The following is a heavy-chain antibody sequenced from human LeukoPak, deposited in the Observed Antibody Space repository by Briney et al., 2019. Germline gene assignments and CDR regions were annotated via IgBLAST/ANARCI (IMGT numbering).Heavy chain of an antibody. CDR1: GYSFTSYW. D-gene: IGHD4-17*01. V-gene: IGHV5-51*01. J-gene: IGHJ3*02. CDR3: ARLCNDYGDYVLADDAFDI. CDR2: IYPGDSDT. Sequence: GESLKISCKGSGYSFTSYWIGWVRQMPGKGLEWMGIIYPGDSDTRYSPSFQGQVAISADKSISTAYLQWSSLKTSDTAMYYCARLCNDYGDYVLADDAFDIWGQGTMVTVSS.